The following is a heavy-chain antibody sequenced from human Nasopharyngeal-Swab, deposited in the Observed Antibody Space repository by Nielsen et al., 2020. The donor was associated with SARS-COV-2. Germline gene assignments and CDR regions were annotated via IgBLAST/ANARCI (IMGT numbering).Heavy chain of an antibody. Sequence: RQAPGKGLEWGGYIYYSGGTSYNPSLKRRVTISVDTSKNQFSLKLNSVTAADTAVYYCARAVVWVGAAPSAVWGYFDYWGQGTLVTVSS. D-gene: IGHD2-15*01. V-gene: IGHV4-61*06. CDR2: IYYSGGT. J-gene: IGHJ4*02. CDR3: ARAVVWVGAAPSAVWGYFDY.